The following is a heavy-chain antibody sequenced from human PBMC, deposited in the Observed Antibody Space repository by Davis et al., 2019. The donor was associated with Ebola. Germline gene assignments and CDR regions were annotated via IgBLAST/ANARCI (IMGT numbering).Heavy chain of an antibody. CDR3: ATLAGTTLWYFDY. CDR2: FDPEVGET. Sequence: ASVKVSCKISGYTLTESSMHWVRQAPGKGLEWMGGFDPEVGETIYAQIFQGRVTMIEDTSTDTAYMELSSLRSDDTAVYYCATLAGTTLWYFDYWGQGTLVTVSS. J-gene: IGHJ4*02. V-gene: IGHV1-24*01. CDR1: GYTLTESS. D-gene: IGHD1-7*01.